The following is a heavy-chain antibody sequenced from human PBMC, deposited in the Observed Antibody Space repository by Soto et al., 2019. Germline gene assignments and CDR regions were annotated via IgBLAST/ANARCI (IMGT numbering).Heavy chain of an antibody. Sequence: SVKVSWKASGGTVSSYAISWVRQAPGQGLEWMGGIIPIFGTADYAQKFQGRVTITADESTSTAYMELSSLRSEDTAVYYCARSGARPGDYYYGMDVWGQGTTVTVSS. CDR2: IIPIFGTA. J-gene: IGHJ6*02. V-gene: IGHV1-69*13. D-gene: IGHD3-10*01. CDR1: GGTVSSYA. CDR3: ARSGARPGDYYYGMDV.